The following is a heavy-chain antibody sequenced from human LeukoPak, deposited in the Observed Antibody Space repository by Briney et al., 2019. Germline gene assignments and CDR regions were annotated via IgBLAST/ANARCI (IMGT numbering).Heavy chain of an antibody. V-gene: IGHV4-31*03. CDR2: IYYSGST. CDR1: GGSISSGCYY. Sequence: SQTLSLTCTVSGGSISSGCYYWSWIRQHPGKGLEWIGYIYYSGSTYYNPSLKSRVTISVDTSKNQFSLKLSSVTAAATAVYYCARAGYGDLRGFDPWGQGTLVTVSS. CDR3: ARAGYGDLRGFDP. J-gene: IGHJ5*02. D-gene: IGHD4-17*01.